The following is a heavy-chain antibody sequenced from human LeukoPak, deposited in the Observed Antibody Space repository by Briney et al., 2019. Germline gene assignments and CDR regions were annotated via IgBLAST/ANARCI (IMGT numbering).Heavy chain of an antibody. V-gene: IGHV3-30*02. J-gene: IGHJ4*02. CDR2: IRYDGSNK. D-gene: IGHD2-15*01. Sequence: GGSLRLSCVVSGFTFSTYGMHWVRQTPGKGLEWGAFIRYDGSNKVYVDSVEGRFTISRDNSKNTPYLQMDSLRAEDTAVYYCAQSCSGGSCFPDSWGQGTLVTVSS. CDR3: AQSCSGGSCFPDS. CDR1: GFTFSTYG.